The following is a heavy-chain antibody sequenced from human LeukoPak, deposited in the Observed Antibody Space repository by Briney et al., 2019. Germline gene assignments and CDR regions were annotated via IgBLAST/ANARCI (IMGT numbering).Heavy chain of an antibody. Sequence: GGSLRLSCEAPGFKFQYYGMSWVRQAPGRGLEGVSAISNRDQTFYTDSVKGRFTISRDITENTLYLQMNKLRVDDTAVYYCAKGKTVAGVLEYWGQGALVAVSS. CDR1: GFKFQYYG. J-gene: IGHJ4*02. D-gene: IGHD6-19*01. CDR2: ISNRDQT. CDR3: AKGKTVAGVLEY. V-gene: IGHV3-23*01.